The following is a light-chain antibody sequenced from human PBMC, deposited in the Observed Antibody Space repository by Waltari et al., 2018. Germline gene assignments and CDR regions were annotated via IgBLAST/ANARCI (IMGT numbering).Light chain of an antibody. J-gene: IGLJ1*01. V-gene: IGLV2-14*01. CDR3: NSFTTSSTYV. CDR2: EVS. Sequence: QSALTQPASVSGSPGQSITISCPGTSSDISSYNFFSWYQPHPGKVPKLIIYEVSNRPSGVSHRFSGSKSGNTASLTISGLQPEDEADYYCNSFTTSSTYVFGTGTMVTVL. CDR1: SSDISSYNF.